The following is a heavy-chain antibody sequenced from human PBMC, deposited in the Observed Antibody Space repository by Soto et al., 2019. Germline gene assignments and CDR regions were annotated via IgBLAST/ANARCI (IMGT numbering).Heavy chain of an antibody. CDR1: GVSFNSYG. CDR3: ARMKLARLDH. Sequence: QVQLLQSGTEVKRPGSSVKVSCRASGVSFNSYGFAWVRQAPGRGLEWVGKINPASQLRNYEQSLQGRVTITADTSTRTAYMELSGLTSEDTAVYYCARMKLARLDHCGQGTLVTVSS. V-gene: IGHV1-69*09. J-gene: IGHJ1*01. CDR2: INPASQLR.